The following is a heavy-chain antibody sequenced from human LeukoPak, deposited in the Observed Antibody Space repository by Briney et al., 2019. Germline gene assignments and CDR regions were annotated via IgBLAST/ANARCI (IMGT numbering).Heavy chain of an antibody. D-gene: IGHD1-26*01. CDR3: ARDGRSGWHSDH. CDR2: INWNGGST. J-gene: IGHJ4*02. V-gene: IGHV3-20*01. CDR1: GFTFDDYG. Sequence: RAGGSLRLSCAASGFTFDDYGMSWVRQAPGKGLEWVSGINWNGGSTGYADSVKGRFTISRDNAKNSLYLQMNSLRAEDTALYHCARDGRSGWHSDHWGQGTLVTVSS.